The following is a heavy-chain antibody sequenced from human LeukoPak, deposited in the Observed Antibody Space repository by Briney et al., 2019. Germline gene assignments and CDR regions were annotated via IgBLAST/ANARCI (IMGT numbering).Heavy chain of an antibody. CDR2: IVVGSGNT. Sequence: SVKVSCKASGFTFTSSAVQWVRQARGQRLEWIGWIVVGSGNTNYAKKFQERVTITRDMSTSTAYMELSSLRSEDTAVYYCAAEGCSSTSCYYYYGMDVWGQGTTVTVSS. D-gene: IGHD2-2*01. CDR3: AAEGCSSTSCYYYYGMDV. J-gene: IGHJ6*02. V-gene: IGHV1-58*01. CDR1: GFTFTSSA.